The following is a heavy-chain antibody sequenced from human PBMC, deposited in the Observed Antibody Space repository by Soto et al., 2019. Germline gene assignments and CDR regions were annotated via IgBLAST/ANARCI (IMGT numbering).Heavy chain of an antibody. D-gene: IGHD3-10*01. J-gene: IGHJ5*02. CDR2: IYHSGST. CDR1: NGSISSAIYY. Sequence: QLQLQESGPGLVKPSETLSLTCTVSNGSISSAIYYWGWIRQPPGKGLEWIGSIYHSGSTYYNPSLQGRVAISVDTSKNQFSLQRSSVIAADTAVYFCAGRSSLASVQVYFGEISNYNWFDHGAREPWSPSPQ. V-gene: IGHV4-39*01. CDR3: AGRSSLASVQVYFGEISNYNWFD.